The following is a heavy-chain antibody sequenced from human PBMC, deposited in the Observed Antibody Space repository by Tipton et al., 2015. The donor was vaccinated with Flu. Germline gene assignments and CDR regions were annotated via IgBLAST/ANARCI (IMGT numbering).Heavy chain of an antibody. V-gene: IGHV5-51*03. J-gene: IGHJ3*02. D-gene: IGHD3-10*01. CDR1: GYNFGNFW. CDR2: IYPGDSDT. Sequence: VQLVQSGAEVKQPGESLKIACKAFGYNFGNFWIAWVRQMPGKGLEWMGVIYPGDSDTRYSRSFQGQVTISTDNSINSAYLQWDSLKASDSAMYYCARPSGSGAFHIWGQGTQVTVSS. CDR3: ARPSGSGAFHI.